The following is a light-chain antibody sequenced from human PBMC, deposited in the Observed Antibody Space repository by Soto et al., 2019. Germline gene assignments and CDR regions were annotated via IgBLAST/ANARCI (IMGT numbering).Light chain of an antibody. CDR2: AAS. V-gene: IGKV1-12*01. J-gene: IGKJ1*01. CDR3: QQSYSAPIT. CDR1: QDLDRW. Sequence: MQMTQSPSSMSDSFGDGVSIXXRASQDLDRWLAWYQQKPGEAPKLXIYAASSLQSGVPSRFSGSGSGTDFTLTIRGLQPEDFATYYCQQSYSAPITFGQGTKVDIK.